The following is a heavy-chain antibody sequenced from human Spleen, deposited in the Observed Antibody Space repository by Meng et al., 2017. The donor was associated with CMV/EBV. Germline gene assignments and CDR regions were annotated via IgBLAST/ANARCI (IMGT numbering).Heavy chain of an antibody. CDR2: ISNSGGAT. Sequence: GGSLRLSCAASGFTFSDYAMAWVRQTPEKGLEWVSTISNSGGATHYTDSVKGRFTISRDNSNNMLYLQMNSLRAEDTAVYYCAKDAKPYAGRGGLDYWGQGTLVTVSS. V-gene: IGHV3-23*01. D-gene: IGHD3-16*01. CDR1: GFTFSDYA. CDR3: AKDAKPYAGRGGLDY. J-gene: IGHJ4*02.